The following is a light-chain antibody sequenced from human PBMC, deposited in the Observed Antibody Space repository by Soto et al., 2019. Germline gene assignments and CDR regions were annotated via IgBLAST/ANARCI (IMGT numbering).Light chain of an antibody. CDR1: DSISMN. Sequence: IVMTQSPATLSLSRGESATLSXRASDSISMNLAWYQQTPGKAPRXXMFXTSSKATGIPERFSGSGSGTDFTITISRLEPQDSAIYYCQQYVISVTFGQGTRLEI. V-gene: IGKV3-20*01. J-gene: IGKJ5*01. CDR3: QQYVISVT. CDR2: XTS.